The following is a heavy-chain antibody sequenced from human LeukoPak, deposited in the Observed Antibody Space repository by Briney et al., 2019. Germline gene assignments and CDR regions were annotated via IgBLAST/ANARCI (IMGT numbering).Heavy chain of an antibody. CDR2: IDDGGTT. CDR1: GGTFSDHS. Sequence: PSETLSLTCALYGGTFSDHSWSWIRQPPGKGLEWIGEIDDGGTTNQNPSLKSRVTILLDTSKNQFSLKVRSVTAADTAVYFCARPLGTKNYYKYYMDVWGKGTTVTVSS. J-gene: IGHJ6*03. CDR3: ARPLGTKNYYKYYMDV. D-gene: IGHD7-27*01. V-gene: IGHV4-34*01.